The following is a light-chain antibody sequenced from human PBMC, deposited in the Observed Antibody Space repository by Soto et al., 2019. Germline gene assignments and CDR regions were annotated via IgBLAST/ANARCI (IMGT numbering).Light chain of an antibody. Sequence: QSVLTQPPSASGTPGQRGTISCSGSRSNIGSNYVYWYQQLPGTVPQLLIYRNSERPSGVPDRFSGSKSGTSASLAISGLRSEDEADYYCAAWDDSLSGVVFGGGTQLTVL. CDR1: RSNIGSNY. CDR2: RNS. CDR3: AAWDDSLSGVV. V-gene: IGLV1-47*01. J-gene: IGLJ2*01.